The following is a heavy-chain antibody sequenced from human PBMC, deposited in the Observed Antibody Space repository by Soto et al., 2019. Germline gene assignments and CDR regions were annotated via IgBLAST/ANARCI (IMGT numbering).Heavy chain of an antibody. D-gene: IGHD7-27*01. CDR1: RDRGPSSSAA. Sequence: LHTLSHTGIVARDRGPSSSAAWYSIRQSPTRGLEWLGRTYYRSRWYNDYAVSVRSRITVNADTSKNQFSLHLNSVTPEDTAVYYFVGSSSDHWDHLDVSAQGTTVIVSS. V-gene: IGHV6-1*01. J-gene: IGHJ6*02. CDR3: VGSSSDHWDHLDV. CDR2: TYYRSRWYN.